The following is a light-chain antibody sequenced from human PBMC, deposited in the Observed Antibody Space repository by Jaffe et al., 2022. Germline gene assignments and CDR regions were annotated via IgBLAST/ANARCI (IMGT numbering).Light chain of an antibody. J-gene: IGKJ1*01. V-gene: IGKV1-12*01. CDR2: AAS. Sequence: DIQVTQSPSSVSASVGDRVTITCRASQDLDNWVAWYQQKPGRAPTLLIYAASRLQSGVPSRFGGSGSGTDFTLTISSLQPEDCATYYCQQANSFPRTFGQGTKVEIK. CDR3: QQANSFPRT. CDR1: QDLDNW.